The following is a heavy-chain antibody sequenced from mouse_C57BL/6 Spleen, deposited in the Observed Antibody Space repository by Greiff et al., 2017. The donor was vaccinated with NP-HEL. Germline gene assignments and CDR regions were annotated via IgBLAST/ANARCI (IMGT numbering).Heavy chain of an antibody. Sequence: QVHVKQSGAELVRPGTSVKLSCKASGYTFTSYWMHWVKQRPGQGLEWIGVIDPSDSYTNYNQKFKGKATLTVDTSSSTAYMQLSSLTSEDSAVYYCASKIYYEDYWGQGTTLTVSS. V-gene: IGHV1-59*01. CDR1: GYTFTSYW. CDR2: IDPSDSYT. J-gene: IGHJ2*01. CDR3: ASKIYYEDY. D-gene: IGHD2-4*01.